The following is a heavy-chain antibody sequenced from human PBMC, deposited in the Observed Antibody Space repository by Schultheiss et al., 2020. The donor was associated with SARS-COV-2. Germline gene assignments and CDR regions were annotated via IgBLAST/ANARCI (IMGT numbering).Heavy chain of an antibody. CDR2: INHSGST. CDR1: IYSISSDYY. CDR3: TRGGEIQVWTTDYYYYGMDV. V-gene: IGHV4-38-2*02. Sequence: SETLSLTCTVSIYSISSDYYWGWIRQSPGRGLEWIGEINHSGSTNYNPSLKSRVTISVDTSKNQFSLKVSSVTAADTAVYFCTRGGEIQVWTTDYYYYGMDVWGQGTTVTVSS. J-gene: IGHJ6*02. D-gene: IGHD5-18*01.